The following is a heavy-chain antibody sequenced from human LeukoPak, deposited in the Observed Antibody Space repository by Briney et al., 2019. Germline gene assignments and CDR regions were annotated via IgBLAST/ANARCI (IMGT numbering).Heavy chain of an antibody. CDR3: VYSSSPTYYFDY. CDR1: GGTFSSYA. J-gene: IGHJ4*02. D-gene: IGHD6-6*01. Sequence: SVKVSCKASGGTFSSYAISWVRQAPGQGLEWMGGITPIFGTANYAQKFQGRVTITADESTSTAYMELSSLRSEDTAVYYCVYSSSPTYYFDYWGQGTLVTVSS. CDR2: ITPIFGTA. V-gene: IGHV1-69*13.